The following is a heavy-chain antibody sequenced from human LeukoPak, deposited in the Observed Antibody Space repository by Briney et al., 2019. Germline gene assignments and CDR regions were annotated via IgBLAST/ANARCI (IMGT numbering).Heavy chain of an antibody. D-gene: IGHD6-13*01. V-gene: IGHV1-8*03. CDR3: ARALEETIVAAGC. CDR2: INPNNGNT. CDR1: GYTFTSYN. J-gene: IGHJ4*02. Sequence: ASVKVSRKASGYTFTSYNINWVRQATGQGLEWMGWINPNNGNTGYAQKFQGRVTLTRDTSISTAYMELSGLTSEDTAVYYCARALEETIVAAGCWGQGTLVTVSS.